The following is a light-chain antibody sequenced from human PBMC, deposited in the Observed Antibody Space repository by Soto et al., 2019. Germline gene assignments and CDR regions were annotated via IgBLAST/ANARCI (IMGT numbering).Light chain of an antibody. CDR3: QQYHNLWT. V-gene: IGKV3-15*01. Sequence: EIVMTQSPATLSVSPGERATLSCRASQSVSDKLAWYQQKPGQAPRLLIYHASTRATGIPARFSGSGSGTEFTLTITSLQSEDFALYYCQQYHNLWTFGQGTKVDIK. CDR2: HAS. J-gene: IGKJ1*01. CDR1: QSVSDK.